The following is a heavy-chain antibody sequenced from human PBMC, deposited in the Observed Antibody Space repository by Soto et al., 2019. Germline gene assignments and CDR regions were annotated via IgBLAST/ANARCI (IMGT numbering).Heavy chain of an antibody. D-gene: IGHD4-17*01. CDR2: ISYDGSNK. CDR3: AKAINTVTTYDY. CDR1: GFTFSSYG. Sequence: QVQLVESGGGVVQPGRSLRLSCAASGFTFSSYGMHWVRQAPGKGLEWVAVISYDGSNKYYADSVKGRFTISRDNSKNTLYLQMNSLSAEDTAVYYCAKAINTVTTYDYWGQGTLVTVSS. J-gene: IGHJ4*02. V-gene: IGHV3-30*18.